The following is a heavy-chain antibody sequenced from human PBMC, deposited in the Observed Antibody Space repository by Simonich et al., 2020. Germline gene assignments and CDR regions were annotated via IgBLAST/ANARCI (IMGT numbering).Heavy chain of an antibody. D-gene: IGHD7-27*01. CDR3: ARDGLGTAYYYYMDV. Sequence: EVQLVESGGGLVQPGGSLRLSCAASGFTFSSYWMSWVRQAPGKGLEWGANIKQDGSGKYYVDSVKGRFTISRDNAKNSLYLQMNSLRAEDTAVYYCARDGLGTAYYYYMDVWGKGTTVTVSS. J-gene: IGHJ6*03. CDR2: IKQDGSGK. V-gene: IGHV3-7*01. CDR1: GFTFSSYW.